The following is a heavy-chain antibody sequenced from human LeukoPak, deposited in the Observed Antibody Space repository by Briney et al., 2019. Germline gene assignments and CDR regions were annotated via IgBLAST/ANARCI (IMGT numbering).Heavy chain of an antibody. CDR3: TTGGSTRWFGELLYYFDY. J-gene: IGHJ4*02. CDR2: IWYDGTKK. CDR1: GFSLSIYG. D-gene: IGHD3-10*01. Sequence: GSLRLSCAASGFSLSIYGMHWVRQTSSQGLGWVAGIWYDGTKKYYADSVKGRFTISRDNSKDTMYLQMNSLRAEDTAVYYCTTGGSTRWFGELLYYFDYWGQGTLVTVSS. V-gene: IGHV3-33*01.